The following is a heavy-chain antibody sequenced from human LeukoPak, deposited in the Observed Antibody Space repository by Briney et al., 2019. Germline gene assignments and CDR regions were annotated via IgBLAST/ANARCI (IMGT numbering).Heavy chain of an antibody. J-gene: IGHJ4*02. CDR1: GFTVSSNY. Sequence: GGSLRLSCAASGFTVSSNYMSWVRQAPGKGLERVSVIYSGGSTYYADSVKGRFTISRDNSKNTLYLQMNSLRAEDTAVYYYARDGWGNLDYWGQGTLVTVSS. D-gene: IGHD7-27*01. CDR2: IYSGGST. V-gene: IGHV3-66*01. CDR3: ARDGWGNLDY.